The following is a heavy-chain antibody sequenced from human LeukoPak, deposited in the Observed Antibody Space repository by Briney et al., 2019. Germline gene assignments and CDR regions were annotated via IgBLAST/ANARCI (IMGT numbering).Heavy chain of an antibody. CDR1: GGSFSGYY. Sequence: SETLSLTSAVYGGSFSGYYWSWIRQPPGKGLEWIGEINHSGSTNYIPSLESRVTLSVDTSKNQFSLNLNSVTAADTAVYYCARGRVTLYYCYYYYMDVWGKGTTVTVSS. CDR2: INHSGST. D-gene: IGHD4-11*01. CDR3: ARGRVTLYYCYYYYMDV. V-gene: IGHV4-34*01. J-gene: IGHJ6*03.